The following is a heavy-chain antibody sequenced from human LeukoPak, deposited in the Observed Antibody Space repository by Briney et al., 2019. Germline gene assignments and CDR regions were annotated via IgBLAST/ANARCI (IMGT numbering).Heavy chain of an antibody. D-gene: IGHD2-15*01. V-gene: IGHV3-23*01. CDR3: PKDKDKRNFDY. CDR1: GFTFSSYA. Sequence: GGSLRLSCAASGFTFSSYAMNWVRQAPGKGLEWVAVIGGGGGTTYYADSVKGRVTISRDNSKNTLYLQMNSLRAEDTAVYYCPKDKDKRNFDYWGQGTLVTVSS. J-gene: IGHJ4*02. CDR2: IGGGGGTT.